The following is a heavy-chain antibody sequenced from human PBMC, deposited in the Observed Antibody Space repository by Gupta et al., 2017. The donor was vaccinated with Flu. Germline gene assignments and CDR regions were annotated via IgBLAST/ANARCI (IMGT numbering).Heavy chain of an antibody. Sequence: EVQLVESGGGLVQPGGSLRLSCTASGFAFRAYAMNWVRQVPGKGLEWVSGISWTSGSVDYADSVKGLCTISRDNAENSLDLQMDSLRPEDTALYYCAKTRDITYDSDRSDGDFDYWGRGTLVTVSS. V-gene: IGHV3-9*01. CDR2: ISWTSGSV. CDR1: GFAFRAYA. CDR3: AKTRDITYDSDRSDGDFDY. D-gene: IGHD3-22*01. J-gene: IGHJ4*02.